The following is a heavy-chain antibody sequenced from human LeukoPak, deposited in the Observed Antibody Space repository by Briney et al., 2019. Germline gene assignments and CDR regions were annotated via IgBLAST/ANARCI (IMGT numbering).Heavy chain of an antibody. V-gene: IGHV1-46*03. D-gene: IGHD6-19*01. CDR1: GYTFTSYY. CDR2: INPSGGST. Sequence: ASVKVSCKAPGYTFTSYYMHWVRQAPGQGLEWMGIINPSGGSTSYAQKFQGRVTMTRDTSTSTVYMELSSLRSEDTAVYYCARGYSSGWSPGPKYLDYWGQGTLVTVSS. J-gene: IGHJ4*02. CDR3: ARGYSSGWSPGPKYLDY.